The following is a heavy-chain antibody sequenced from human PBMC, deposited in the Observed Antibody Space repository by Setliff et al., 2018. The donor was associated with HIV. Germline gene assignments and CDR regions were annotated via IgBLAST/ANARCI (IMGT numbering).Heavy chain of an antibody. D-gene: IGHD3-16*01. Sequence: GGSLRLSCAASGFTFSSYAMHWVRQAPGKGLEWVAIISYDGSSKYYADSVKGRFTMSRDNAKNSLDLQMNSLRAEDTALYYCAKDMRALYSYYYMDVWGKGTTVTVSS. J-gene: IGHJ6*03. CDR1: GFTFSSYA. CDR2: ISYDGSSK. V-gene: IGHV3-30*04. CDR3: AKDMRALYSYYYMDV.